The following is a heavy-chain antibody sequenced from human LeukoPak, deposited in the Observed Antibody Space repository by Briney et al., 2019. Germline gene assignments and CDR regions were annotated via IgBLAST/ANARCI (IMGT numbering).Heavy chain of an antibody. J-gene: IGHJ6*03. CDR3: ARDRGSSGWYLYYYYMDV. Sequence: GGSLSLSCPASGFTFSNYAMHWVRQARGRGGEDVSAISSNGGSTYYANSVKGRFTISRDNSKNTLYLQMGSLRAEDMAVYYCARDRGSSGWYLYYYYMDVWGKGTTVTISS. CDR2: ISSNGGST. CDR1: GFTFSNYA. V-gene: IGHV3-64*01. D-gene: IGHD6-19*01.